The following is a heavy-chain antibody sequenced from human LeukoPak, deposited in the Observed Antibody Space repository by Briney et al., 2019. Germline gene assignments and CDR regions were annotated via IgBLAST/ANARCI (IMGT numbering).Heavy chain of an antibody. Sequence: SVKVSCKASGYTFTSYAMNWVRQAPGQGLEWMGGIIPIFGTANYAQKFQGRVTITADESTSTAYMELSSLRSEDTAVYYCARAYRGGYSGYDKDYYYYYYMDVWGKGTTVTISS. CDR2: IIPIFGTA. V-gene: IGHV1-69*13. CDR1: GYTFTSYA. CDR3: ARAYRGGYSGYDKDYYYYYYMDV. D-gene: IGHD5-12*01. J-gene: IGHJ6*03.